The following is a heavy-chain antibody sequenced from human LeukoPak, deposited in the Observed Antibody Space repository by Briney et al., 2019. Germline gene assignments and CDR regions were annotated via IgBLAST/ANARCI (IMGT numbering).Heavy chain of an antibody. CDR3: ARVVEGNWFDP. D-gene: IGHD2-15*01. J-gene: IGHJ5*02. CDR1: GGSISSGGYY. Sequence: SETLSLTCTVSGGSISSGGYYWSWIRQHPGKGLEWIGYIYYSGSTYYNPSLKSRVTISVDTSKNQFSLKLSSVTAADTAVYYCARVVEGNWFDPWGQGTPVTVSS. CDR2: IYYSGST. V-gene: IGHV4-31*03.